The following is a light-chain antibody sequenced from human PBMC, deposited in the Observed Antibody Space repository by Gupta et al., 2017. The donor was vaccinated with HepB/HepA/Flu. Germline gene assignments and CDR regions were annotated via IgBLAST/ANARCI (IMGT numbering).Light chain of an antibody. J-gene: IGKJ1*01. CDR3: QQYKDGPRT. Sequence: ETVMTQFPATLSVSPGESATLSCRASQTVGRNLAWYQHKSGQAPVLLIYGASTRVTGVPDRFSGSGSQTEFTLTISSLQSEDLAIYYCQQYKDGPRTFGQGTRVEIE. CDR2: GAS. CDR1: QTVGRN. V-gene: IGKV3-15*01.